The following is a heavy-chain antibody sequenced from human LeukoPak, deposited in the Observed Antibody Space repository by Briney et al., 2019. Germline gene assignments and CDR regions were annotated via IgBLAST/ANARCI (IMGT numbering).Heavy chain of an antibody. V-gene: IGHV3-23*01. CDR1: GFTFSSCA. CDR3: AKGVCSGWYEYFQH. Sequence: GGSLRLSCAASGFTFSSCAMSWVRQAPGKGLEWVSAISGSGGSTYYADSVKGRFTISRDNSKNTLYLQMNSLRAEDTAVYYCAKGVCSGWYEYFQHWGQGTLVTVSS. CDR2: ISGSGGST. J-gene: IGHJ1*01. D-gene: IGHD6-19*01.